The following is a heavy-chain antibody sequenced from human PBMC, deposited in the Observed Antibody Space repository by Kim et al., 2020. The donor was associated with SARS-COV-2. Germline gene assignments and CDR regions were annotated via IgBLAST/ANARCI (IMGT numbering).Heavy chain of an antibody. D-gene: IGHD5-12*01. CDR1: GGSISSYY. V-gene: IGHV4-59*01. CDR3: ARLDIVATGFDY. CDR2: IYYSGST. J-gene: IGHJ4*02. Sequence: SETLSLTCTVSGGSISSYYWSWIRQPPGKGLEWIGYIYYSGSTNYNPSLKSRVTISVDTSKNQFSLKLSSVTAADTAVYYCARLDIVATGFDYWGQGTLVTVSS.